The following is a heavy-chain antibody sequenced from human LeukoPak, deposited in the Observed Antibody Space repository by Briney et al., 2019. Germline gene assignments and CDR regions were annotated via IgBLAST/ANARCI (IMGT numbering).Heavy chain of an antibody. CDR3: ARHQGSSWHLNY. CDR2: ISYSGST. D-gene: IGHD6-13*01. CDR1: GGSISSYY. V-gene: IGHV4-59*08. J-gene: IGHJ4*02. Sequence: SETLSLTCTVSGGSISSYYWSWIRQPPGKGLEWIGYISYSGSTNYNPSLKSRLTISVATSRNRFSLKLSSVTAADTAVYYCARHQGSSWHLNYWGQGTLVTVSS.